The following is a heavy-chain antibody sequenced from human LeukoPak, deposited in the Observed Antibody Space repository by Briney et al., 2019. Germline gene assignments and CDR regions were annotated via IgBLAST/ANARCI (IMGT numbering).Heavy chain of an antibody. CDR2: ISSSSSYI. Sequence: GGSLRLSCAASGFTFSSYSMNWVRQAPGKGLEWVSSISSSSSYIYYADSVKGRFTISRDNSKNTLYLQMNSLRADDTAVYYCARGSAQPHDYWGQGTLVTVSS. D-gene: IGHD2-2*01. J-gene: IGHJ4*02. CDR1: GFTFSSYS. CDR3: ARGSAQPHDY. V-gene: IGHV3-21*04.